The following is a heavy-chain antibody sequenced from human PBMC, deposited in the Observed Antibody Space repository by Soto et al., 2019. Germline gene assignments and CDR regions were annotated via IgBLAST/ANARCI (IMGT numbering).Heavy chain of an antibody. CDR1: GFSLSNARMG. CDR3: ARIQNALNYYYGMDV. J-gene: IGHJ6*02. Sequence: GSGPTLVNPTETLTLTCTVSGFSLSNARMGVSWIRQPPGKALEWLAHIFSNDEKSYSTSLKSRLTISKDTSKSQVVLTMTNMDPVDTATYYCARIQNALNYYYGMDVWGQGTTVTVSS. V-gene: IGHV2-26*01. CDR2: IFSNDEK.